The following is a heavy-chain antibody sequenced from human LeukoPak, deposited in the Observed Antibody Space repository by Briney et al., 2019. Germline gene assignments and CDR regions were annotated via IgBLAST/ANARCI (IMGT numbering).Heavy chain of an antibody. D-gene: IGHD2-2*01. CDR1: GGSFSGYY. V-gene: IGHV4-34*01. Sequence: SETLSLTCAVYGGSFSGYYWSWIRQPPGKGLEWIGEINHSGSTNYNPSLKSRVTISVDTSKNQFSLKLSSVTAADTAVYYCARGLGRRLLLPAAYSSASNWFDPWGQGTLVTVSS. CDR3: ARGLGRRLLLPAAYSSASNWFDP. J-gene: IGHJ5*02. CDR2: INHSGST.